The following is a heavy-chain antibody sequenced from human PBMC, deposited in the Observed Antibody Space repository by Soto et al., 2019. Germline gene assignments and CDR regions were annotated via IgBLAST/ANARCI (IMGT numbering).Heavy chain of an antibody. Sequence: QVQLVQSGAEVKKPGASVKVSCKASGYTFTKYGITWVRQAPGQGLEWMGWISAYNGDTNYAQKLQGRVTMTTDTSTTTAHMELRGLTSDDTAVYYCARGYCSGGICYPNDFWGQGTLVTVSS. CDR1: GYTFTKYG. CDR2: ISAYNGDT. V-gene: IGHV1-18*01. CDR3: ARGYCSGGICYPNDF. D-gene: IGHD2-15*01. J-gene: IGHJ4*02.